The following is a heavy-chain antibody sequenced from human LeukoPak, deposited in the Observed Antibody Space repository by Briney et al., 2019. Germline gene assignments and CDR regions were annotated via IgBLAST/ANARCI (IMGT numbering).Heavy chain of an antibody. CDR1: GGSISSYY. J-gene: IGHJ5*02. D-gene: IGHD3-10*01. Sequence: SDTLSLTCTVSGGSISSYYWSWIRQPPGKGLEWIGYIYYSGSTNYNPSLKSRVTISVDTSKNQFSLKLSSVTAADTAVYYCARGGVIQYNWFDPWGQGALVTVSS. CDR2: IYYSGST. V-gene: IGHV4-59*07. CDR3: ARGGVIQYNWFDP.